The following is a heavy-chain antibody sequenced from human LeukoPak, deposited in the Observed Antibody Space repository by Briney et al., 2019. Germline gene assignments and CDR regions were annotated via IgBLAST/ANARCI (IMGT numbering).Heavy chain of an antibody. CDR2: IIPIFGTA. Sequence: VASVKVSCKASGGTFSSYAISWVRQAPGQGLEWMGGIIPIFGTANYAQKFQGRVTITADKSTSTAYMELSSLRSEDTAVYYCAIRISALQEKFDYWGQGTLVTVSS. CDR3: AIRISALQEKFDY. D-gene: IGHD2-15*01. V-gene: IGHV1-69*06. CDR1: GGTFSSYA. J-gene: IGHJ4*02.